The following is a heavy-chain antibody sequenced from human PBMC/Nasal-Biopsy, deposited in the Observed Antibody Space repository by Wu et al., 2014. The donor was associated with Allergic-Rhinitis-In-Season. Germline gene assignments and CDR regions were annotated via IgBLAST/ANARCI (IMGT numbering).Heavy chain of an antibody. CDR3: AKDLLDSVIGRWIFDS. V-gene: IGHV3-23*05. D-gene: IGHD4-23*01. J-gene: IGHJ5*01. Sequence: LRLSCAASGFDFSSYTINWVRQAPGKGLQWVSSIFTTGTITYYAESVKGRFTVSRDTARDTVYLEMHSLRDDDMAIYYCAKDLLDSVIGRWIFDSWGQGSLVTVSS. CDR1: GFDFSSYT. CDR2: IFTTGTIT.